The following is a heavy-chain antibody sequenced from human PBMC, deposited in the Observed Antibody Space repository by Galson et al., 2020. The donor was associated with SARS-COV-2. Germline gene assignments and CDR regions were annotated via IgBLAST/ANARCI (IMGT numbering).Heavy chain of an antibody. CDR1: GFTFDEYS. Sequence: GGSLRLSCAASGFTFDEYSMNWVRQAPGKGLQWVSYISSTSIATNYADSVKGRFTISRYNAKNSLYLQMNSLRDEDTAVYYCAKLRSREIDSWGQGTLVTVAS. J-gene: IGHJ4*02. V-gene: IGHV3-11*06. CDR3: AKLRSREIDS. CDR2: ISSTSIAT. D-gene: IGHD1-26*01.